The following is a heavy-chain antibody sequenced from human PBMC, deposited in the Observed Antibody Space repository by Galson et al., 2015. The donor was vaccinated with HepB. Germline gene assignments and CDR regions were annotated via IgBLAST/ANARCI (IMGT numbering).Heavy chain of an antibody. V-gene: IGHV4-4*02. D-gene: IGHD6-19*01. CDR1: GGSISSSNW. CDR2: IYHSGST. Sequence: LSLTCAVSGGSISSSNWWSWVRQPPGKGLEWIGEIYHSGSTNYNPSLKSRVTISVDKSKNQFSLKLSSVTAADTAVYYCATLQYSSGRGNYWGQGTLVTVSS. CDR3: ATLQYSSGRGNY. J-gene: IGHJ4*02.